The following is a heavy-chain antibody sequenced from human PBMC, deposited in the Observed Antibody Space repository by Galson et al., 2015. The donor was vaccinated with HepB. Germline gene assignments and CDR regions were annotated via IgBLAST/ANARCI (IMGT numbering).Heavy chain of an antibody. V-gene: IGHV1-3*01. CDR2: INVGNDNT. CDR3: ARGEAGVVVAGIDDYFDY. D-gene: IGHD6-19*01. CDR1: GYIVANYV. Sequence: SVKVSCKASGYIVANYVLHWVRQAPGQRLEWMGWINVGNDNTKYSQKFQGRVTITRDTSASTAYMELDSLRPEDTAVYYCARGEAGVVVAGIDDYFDYWGQGTLVTVSS. J-gene: IGHJ4*02.